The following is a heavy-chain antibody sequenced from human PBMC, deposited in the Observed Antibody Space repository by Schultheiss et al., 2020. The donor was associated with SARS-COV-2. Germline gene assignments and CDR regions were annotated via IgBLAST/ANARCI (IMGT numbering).Heavy chain of an antibody. CDR2: IYSGGST. CDR1: GFTLSSYS. D-gene: IGHD2-8*02. Sequence: GGSLRLSCAASGFTLSSYSMNWVRQAPGKGLELVSIIYSGGSTYNADSVKGRFTISRDNSKNTLYLQMNSLRDEDTAVYYCARGTGGAPYYYGMDVWGQGTTVTVSS. V-gene: IGHV3-66*01. J-gene: IGHJ6*01. CDR3: ARGTGGAPYYYGMDV.